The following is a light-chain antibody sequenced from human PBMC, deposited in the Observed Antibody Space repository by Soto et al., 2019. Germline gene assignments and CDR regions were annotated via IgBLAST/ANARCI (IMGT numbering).Light chain of an antibody. V-gene: IGLV1-40*01. Sequence: QAVVTQPPSVSGAPGQRVTISCTGSSSNIGAGYDVHWYQQLPGTAPKLLIYGNINRPSGVPDRFSGSKSGTSASLAITGLQAEDEAYYYCQSYDSSMDVVFGGGTKLTVL. J-gene: IGLJ2*01. CDR1: SSNIGAGYD. CDR2: GNI. CDR3: QSYDSSMDVV.